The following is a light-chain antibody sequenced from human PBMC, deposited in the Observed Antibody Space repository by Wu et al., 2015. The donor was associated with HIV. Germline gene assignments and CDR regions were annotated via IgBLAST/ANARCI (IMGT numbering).Light chain of an antibody. CDR1: QSIDSD. V-gene: IGKV3-11*01. CDR2: DAS. CDR3: QHRSDWPT. J-gene: IGKJ1*01. Sequence: VLTPVSSTLSLSPGRRATLSCRASQSIDSDLGWYQQRPGQAPRLLIYDASNRATGIPARFSGSGSGTEFTLTISSLEPEDFGVYYCQHRSDWPTFGQGTKVEIQ.